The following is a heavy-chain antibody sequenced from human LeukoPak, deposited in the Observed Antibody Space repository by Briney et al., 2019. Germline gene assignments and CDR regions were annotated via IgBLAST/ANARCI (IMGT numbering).Heavy chain of an antibody. CDR1: GFTFSNYG. D-gene: IGHD6-13*01. V-gene: IGHV3-30*18. CDR3: AKRSSSGDSSSWYFDH. CDR2: ISYDGNNK. Sequence: PGGSLRLSCAASGFTFSNYGIHWVRQAPGKGLEWVAVISYDGNNKYYADSVKGRFTISRDNSTNTLFLQMNSLRAEDTAVYYCAKRSSSGDSSSWYFDHWGQGTLVTVSS. J-gene: IGHJ4*02.